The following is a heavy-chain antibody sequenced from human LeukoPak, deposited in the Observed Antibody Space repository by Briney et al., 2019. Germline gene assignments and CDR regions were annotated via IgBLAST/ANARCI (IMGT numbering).Heavy chain of an antibody. V-gene: IGHV3-30*18. Sequence: GGSLRLSCAASGFTFTTYAMHWVRQAPGKGLDWVAVISYDGSSKYYADSVKGRFTISRDNSKNTLYLQMNSLRTEDTAVYYCAKVLSSGFPPYPFDSWGQGTLVTVSS. CDR3: AKVLSSGFPPYPFDS. CDR1: GFTFTTYA. D-gene: IGHD3-22*01. J-gene: IGHJ4*02. CDR2: ISYDGSSK.